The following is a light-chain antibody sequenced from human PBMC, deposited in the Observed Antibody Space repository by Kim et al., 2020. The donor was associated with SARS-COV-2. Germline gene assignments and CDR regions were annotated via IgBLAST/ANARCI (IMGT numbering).Light chain of an antibody. Sequence: QSVTLSCTVTSSDVGGYNYVSWYQQHPGKAPKLMIYDVSKRPSGVPDRFSGSKSGNTASLTVSGLQAEDEADYYCCSYAGSYTYVFGTGTKVTVL. CDR2: DVS. J-gene: IGLJ1*01. CDR1: SSDVGGYNY. CDR3: CSYAGSYTYV. V-gene: IGLV2-11*01.